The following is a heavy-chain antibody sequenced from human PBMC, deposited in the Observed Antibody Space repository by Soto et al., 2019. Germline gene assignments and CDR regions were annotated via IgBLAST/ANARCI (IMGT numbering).Heavy chain of an antibody. CDR2: IYHSGTT. CDR3: ARDSSGYYWFDP. D-gene: IGHD3-22*01. CDR1: GFSISSGYF. V-gene: IGHV4-38-2*02. J-gene: IGHJ5*02. Sequence: SETLSLTCAVSGFSISSGYFWGWIRQPPGKGPEWLGSIYHSGTTYYNPSVKGRVTISVDTSKNQFSLKMSSVTAADTAVYYCARDSSGYYWFDPWGQGTLVTSPQ.